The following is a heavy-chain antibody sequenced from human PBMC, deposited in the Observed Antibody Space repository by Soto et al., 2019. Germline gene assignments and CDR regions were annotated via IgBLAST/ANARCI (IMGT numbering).Heavy chain of an antibody. D-gene: IGHD3-10*02. CDR1: GYILSSYY. CDR2: INPSGGST. CDR3: AACSWDYYYGMDV. Sequence: ASVKVSCKASGYILSSYYMHWVRQAPGQGLEWMGIINPSGGSTTYAQKFQGRVTMTRDTSTSTVYMELSSLRSEDTAVYYCAACSWDYYYGMDVWGQGTTVTVSS. V-gene: IGHV1-46*01. J-gene: IGHJ6*02.